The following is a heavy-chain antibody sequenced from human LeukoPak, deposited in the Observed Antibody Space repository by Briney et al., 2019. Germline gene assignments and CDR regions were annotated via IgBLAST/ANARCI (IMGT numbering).Heavy chain of an antibody. J-gene: IGHJ6*03. CDR3: ARFYSGYGNYYYYMDV. CDR1: GYNFTGYY. D-gene: IGHD5-12*01. Sequence: ASVKVSCKASGYNFTGYYLHWVRQAPGQGLEWMGWINPNTGGTNYAQKFQGGVTMTRDTSISTAYMELSRLRSDDTAVYYCARFYSGYGNYYYYMDVWGKGTTVTVSS. V-gene: IGHV1-2*02. CDR2: INPNTGGT.